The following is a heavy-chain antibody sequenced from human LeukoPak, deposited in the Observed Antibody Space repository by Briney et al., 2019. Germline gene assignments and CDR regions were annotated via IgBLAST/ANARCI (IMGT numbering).Heavy chain of an antibody. D-gene: IGHD2-2*01. CDR2: IKQDGSEK. Sequence: GGSLRLSCVDPGFSFRDYYMSWVRQAPGKGLERVADIKQDGSEKNYVDSVRGRFTISRDNSKNTLYLQMNSLRAEDTTVYYCATLPIRIPAAMVYYYYYMDVWGKGTTVTISS. J-gene: IGHJ6*03. CDR3: ATLPIRIPAAMVYYYYYMDV. CDR1: GFSFRDYY. V-gene: IGHV3-7*01.